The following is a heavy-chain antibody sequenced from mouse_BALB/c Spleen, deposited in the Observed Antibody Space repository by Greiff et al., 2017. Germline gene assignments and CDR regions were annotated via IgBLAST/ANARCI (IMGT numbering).Heavy chain of an antibody. D-gene: IGHD1-2*01. Sequence: EVQLVESGGGLVQPGGSRKLSCAASGFTFSSFGMHWVRQAPEKGLEWVAYISSGSSTIYYADTVKGRFTISRDNPKNTLFLQMTSLRSEDTAMYYCARGTARGYFDVWGAGTTVTVSS. J-gene: IGHJ1*01. V-gene: IGHV5-17*02. CDR2: ISSGSSTI. CDR3: ARGTARGYFDV. CDR1: GFTFSSFG.